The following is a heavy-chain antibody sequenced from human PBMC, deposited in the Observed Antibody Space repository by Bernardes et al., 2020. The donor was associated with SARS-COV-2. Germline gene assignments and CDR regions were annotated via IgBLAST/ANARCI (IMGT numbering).Heavy chain of an antibody. Sequence: GGSLSLSCAGSGFTFNNAWMSWVRQAPGKGLEWVGRIKSKTDGGTTDYAAPVKGRFTISRDDSKNTLYLQMNSLKTEDTAVYYCTTYGGNSDYYYYYGMDVWGQGTTVTVSS. J-gene: IGHJ6*02. CDR3: TTYGGNSDYYYYYGMDV. V-gene: IGHV3-15*01. CDR2: IKSKTDGGTT. CDR1: GFTFNNAW. D-gene: IGHD2-21*02.